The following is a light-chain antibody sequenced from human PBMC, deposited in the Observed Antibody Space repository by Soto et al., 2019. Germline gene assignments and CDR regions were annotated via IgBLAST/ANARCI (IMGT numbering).Light chain of an antibody. CDR1: QSVSSNS. CDR3: QQYGTSPRIT. Sequence: EIVLTQSPGTLSLSPGERATLSCRASQSVSSNSLAWYQQKPGQAPRLLIYGASSRATGIPDRFSGGGSGTDFTLTISRLEPEDFAVYYCQQYGTSPRITFGQGTRLDIK. CDR2: GAS. J-gene: IGKJ5*01. V-gene: IGKV3-20*01.